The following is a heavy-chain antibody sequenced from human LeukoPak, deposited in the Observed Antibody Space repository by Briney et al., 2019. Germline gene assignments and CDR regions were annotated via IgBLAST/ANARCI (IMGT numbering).Heavy chain of an antibody. CDR1: GFTFTSSA. CDR2: IVVGSGNT. Sequence: SVKVSCKASGFTFTSSAVQWVRQARGQRLEWIGWIVVGSGNTNYAQKFQERVTITRDMSTSTAYMELSSLRSEDTAVYYCAAAKGFEFGLDYWGQGTLVTVSS. D-gene: IGHD3-10*01. V-gene: IGHV1-58*01. CDR3: AAAKGFEFGLDY. J-gene: IGHJ4*02.